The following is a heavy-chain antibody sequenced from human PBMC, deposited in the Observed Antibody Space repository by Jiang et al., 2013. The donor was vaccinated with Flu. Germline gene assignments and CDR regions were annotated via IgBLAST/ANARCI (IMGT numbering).Heavy chain of an antibody. J-gene: IGHJ6*02. D-gene: IGHD4-17*01. CDR2: INAGNGNT. Sequence: GYTFTSYAMHWVRQAPGQRLEWMGWINAGNGNTKYSQKFQGRVTITRDTSASTAYMELSSLRSEDTAVYYCAGTHLRSTVTTYYYGMDVWGQGTTVTVSS. CDR1: GYTFTSYA. V-gene: IGHV1-3*01. CDR3: AGTHLRSTVTTYYYGMDV.